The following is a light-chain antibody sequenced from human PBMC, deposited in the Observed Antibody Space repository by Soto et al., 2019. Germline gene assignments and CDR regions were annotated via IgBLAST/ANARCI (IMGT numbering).Light chain of an antibody. CDR1: QNIDTY. V-gene: IGKV1-39*01. Sequence: DIQMTQSPSSLSASVGDRVTITCRASQNIDTYLNWYLQKPGQAPKLLIYSAYSLQSGVSPRFSVDGSGTDFTLNISSLQPEDFATYYCQQSYNFPRTFGQGNTV. J-gene: IGKJ1*01. CDR2: SAY. CDR3: QQSYNFPRT.